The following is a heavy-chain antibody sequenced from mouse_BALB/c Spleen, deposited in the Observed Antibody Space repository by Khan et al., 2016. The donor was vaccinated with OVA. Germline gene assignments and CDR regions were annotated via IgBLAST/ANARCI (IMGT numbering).Heavy chain of an antibody. CDR3: ARCPYGAKVYYFDY. J-gene: IGHJ2*01. CDR2: IYPGSGTT. D-gene: IGHD1-3*01. CDR1: GYTFTDYV. V-gene: IGHV1-81*01. Sequence: QMQLEESGPELVRPGASVKMSCKASGYTFTDYVISWVKQSTGQGLEWIGEIYPGSGTTYYNKNFTGRATLTADKSSNTAYMQLSSLASEDTAFYFCARCPYGAKVYYFDYWGQGTTLTVSS.